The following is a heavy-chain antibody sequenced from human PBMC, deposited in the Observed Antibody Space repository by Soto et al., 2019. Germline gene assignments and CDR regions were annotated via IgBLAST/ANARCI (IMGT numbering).Heavy chain of an antibody. CDR2: INPNSGGT. J-gene: IGHJ5*02. CDR3: ARVSFPNTYYYDSSGYHGGPWFDP. CDR1: GYTFTGYY. D-gene: IGHD3-22*01. Sequence: EASVKVSCKASGYTFTGYYMHWVRQAPGQGLEWMGWINPNSGGTNYAQKFQGWVTMTRDTSISTAYMELSRLRSDDTAVYYCARVSFPNTYYYDSSGYHGGPWFDPWGQGTLVTVSS. V-gene: IGHV1-2*04.